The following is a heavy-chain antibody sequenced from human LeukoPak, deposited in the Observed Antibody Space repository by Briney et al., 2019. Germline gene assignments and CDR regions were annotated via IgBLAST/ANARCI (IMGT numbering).Heavy chain of an antibody. J-gene: IGHJ4*02. V-gene: IGHV4-39*07. CDR1: GGSISSSSYY. CDR3: AREAVYYYDSSGYYAEDY. Sequence: SETLSLTCTVSGGSISSSSYYWGWIRQPPGKGLEWIGSIYYSGSTYYNPSLKSRVTISVDTSKNQFSLKLSSVTAADTAVYYCAREAVYYYDSSGYYAEDYWGQGTLVTVSS. CDR2: IYYSGST. D-gene: IGHD3-22*01.